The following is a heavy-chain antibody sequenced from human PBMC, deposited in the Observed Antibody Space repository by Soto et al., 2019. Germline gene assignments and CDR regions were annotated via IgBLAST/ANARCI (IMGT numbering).Heavy chain of an antibody. CDR3: ARGGPPIDY. J-gene: IGHJ4*02. CDR2: ITTDKGKT. D-gene: IGHD3-10*01. CDR1: GYTFTSYG. Sequence: ASVKVSCKTSGYTFTSYGITWVRQAPGQGLEWMGWITTDKGKTTYAQKFQGRVTMTTDTSTSTAYMELSSLRSEDTAVYYCARGGPPIDYWGQGTLVTVSS. V-gene: IGHV1-18*01.